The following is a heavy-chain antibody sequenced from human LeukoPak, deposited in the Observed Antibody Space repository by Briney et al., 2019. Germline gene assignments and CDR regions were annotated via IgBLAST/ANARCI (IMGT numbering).Heavy chain of an antibody. D-gene: IGHD1-1*01. Sequence: PSETLSLTCTVPGGSISSYYWGWIRQPPGKGLEWIGYIYNSGNTNYNPSLKSRVTISVDTSKNQLSLELSSVAAADTAVYYCARWNEGFDYWGQGTLVTVSS. CDR1: GGSISSYY. CDR3: ARWNEGFDY. CDR2: IYNSGNT. V-gene: IGHV4-59*01. J-gene: IGHJ4*02.